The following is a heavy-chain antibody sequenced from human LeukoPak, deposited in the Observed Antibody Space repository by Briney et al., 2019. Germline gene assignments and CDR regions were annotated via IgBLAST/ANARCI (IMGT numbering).Heavy chain of an antibody. CDR2: FDPEDGET. Sequence: GASVKVSCKVSGYTLTELSMHWVRQAPGKGLEWMGGFDPEDGETIYAQKFQGRVTMTEDTSTDTAYMELSSLRSEDTAVYYCATVTFWNPTWGFDPWGQETLVTVSS. CDR3: ATVTFWNPTWGFDP. D-gene: IGHD1-1*01. CDR1: GYTLTELS. V-gene: IGHV1-24*01. J-gene: IGHJ5*02.